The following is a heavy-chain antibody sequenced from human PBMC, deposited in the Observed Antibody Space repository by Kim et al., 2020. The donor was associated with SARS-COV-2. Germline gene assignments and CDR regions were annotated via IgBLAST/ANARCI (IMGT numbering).Heavy chain of an antibody. CDR2: IIPIFGTA. Sequence: SVKVSCKASGGTFSSYAISWVRQAPGQGLEWMGGIIPIFGTANYAQKFQGRVTITADESTSTAYMELSSLRSEDTAVYYCASNTYYYDSSGLPFDYWGQGTLVTVSS. CDR3: ASNTYYYDSSGLPFDY. D-gene: IGHD3-22*01. CDR1: GGTFSSYA. V-gene: IGHV1-69*13. J-gene: IGHJ4*02.